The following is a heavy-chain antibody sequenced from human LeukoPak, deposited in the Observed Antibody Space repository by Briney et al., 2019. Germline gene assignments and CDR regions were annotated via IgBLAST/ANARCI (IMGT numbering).Heavy chain of an antibody. CDR3: ARDEGGSSYII. J-gene: IGHJ3*02. CDR2: ISYDGSNK. D-gene: IGHD1-26*01. Sequence: QPGRSLRLSCAASGFTFSSYAMHWVRQAPGKGLEWVAVISYDGSNKYYADSVKGRFTISRDNAKNSLYLQMNGLRAEDTAVYYCARDEGGSSYIIWGQGTMVTVSS. CDR1: GFTFSSYA. V-gene: IGHV3-30-3*01.